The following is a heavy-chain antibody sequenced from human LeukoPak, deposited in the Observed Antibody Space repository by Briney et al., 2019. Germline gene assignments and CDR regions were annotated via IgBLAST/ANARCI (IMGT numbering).Heavy chain of an antibody. CDR1: GYSFTSYW. Sequence: KPGESLRISRKGSGYSFTSYWISWVRQMPGKGLEWMGRIDPSDSYTNYSPSFQGHVTISADKSISTAYLQWSSLKASDTAMYYCASSPTPRGSMVRGVIIFDPWGQGTLVTVSS. V-gene: IGHV5-10-1*01. D-gene: IGHD3-10*01. CDR3: ASSPTPRGSMVRGVIIFDP. CDR2: IDPSDSYT. J-gene: IGHJ5*02.